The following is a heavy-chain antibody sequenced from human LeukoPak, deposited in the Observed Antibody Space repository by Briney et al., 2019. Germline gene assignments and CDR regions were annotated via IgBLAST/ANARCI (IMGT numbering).Heavy chain of an antibody. D-gene: IGHD6-19*01. Sequence: RASVKVSCKASGYTFTGYYMHWVRQAPGQGLEWMGWVNPNSGGTNYAQKFQGRVTMTRDTSISTAYMELSRLRSDDTAVYYCARDPAAVAGTGGDYWGRGTLVTVSS. V-gene: IGHV1-2*02. CDR1: GYTFTGYY. CDR2: VNPNSGGT. J-gene: IGHJ4*02. CDR3: ARDPAAVAGTGGDY.